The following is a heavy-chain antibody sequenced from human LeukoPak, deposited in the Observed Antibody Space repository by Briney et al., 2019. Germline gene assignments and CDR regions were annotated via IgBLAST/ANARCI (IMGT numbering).Heavy chain of an antibody. V-gene: IGHV1-3*01. D-gene: IGHD3-10*01. J-gene: IGHJ4*02. CDR2: INASNGNT. CDR3: ARDNPRGLYYYGSGSYWSY. CDR1: GYTFTSYA. Sequence: GASVKVSCKASGYTFTSYAMHWVRQAPGQRLEWMGWINASNGNTKYSQKFQGRVTITRDTSASTAYMELSSLRSEDTAVYYCARDNPRGLYYYGSGSYWSYWGQGTLVTVSS.